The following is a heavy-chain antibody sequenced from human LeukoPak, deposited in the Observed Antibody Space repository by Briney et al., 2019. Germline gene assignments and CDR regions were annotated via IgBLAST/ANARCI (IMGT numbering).Heavy chain of an antibody. CDR1: GFTFSSYW. J-gene: IGHJ3*02. CDR3: ARKTSALGGAFDI. CDR2: INSDGSST. Sequence: GSLRLSCAASGFTFSSYWMNWVRQAPGKGLVWVSRINSDGSSTRYADSMKGRFTISRDNAKNTLFLQMNSLRAEDTAVYFCARKTSALGGAFDIWGQGTMVTVSS. V-gene: IGHV3-74*01.